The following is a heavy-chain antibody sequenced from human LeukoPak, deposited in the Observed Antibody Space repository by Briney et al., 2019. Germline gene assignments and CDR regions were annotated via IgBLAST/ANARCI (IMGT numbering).Heavy chain of an antibody. D-gene: IGHD3-10*01. V-gene: IGHV4-61*02. Sequence: SETLSLTCTISGGSISSGSYSWSWIRQPAGKGLEWIGRFYISGSTHYNPSLKSRVTISVDTSKNQLSLKLSSVTAADTAVYYCARSVRGAMSGYYYYMDVWGKGTTVTISS. CDR2: FYISGST. CDR1: GGSISSGSYS. J-gene: IGHJ6*03. CDR3: ARSVRGAMSGYYYYMDV.